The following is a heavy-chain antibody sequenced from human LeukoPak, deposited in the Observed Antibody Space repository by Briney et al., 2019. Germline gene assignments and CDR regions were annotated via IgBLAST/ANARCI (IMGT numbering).Heavy chain of an antibody. J-gene: IGHJ4*02. D-gene: IGHD3-10*01. Sequence: GASVKVSCKVSGYTLTELSMHWVRQAPGKGLEWVGGFDPEDGETIYAQKFQGRVTMTEDTSTDTAYMELSSLRSEDTAVYYCATNTYYYGSGSYYLDYWGQGTLVTVSS. CDR1: GYTLTELS. CDR3: ATNTYYYGSGSYYLDY. V-gene: IGHV1-24*01. CDR2: FDPEDGET.